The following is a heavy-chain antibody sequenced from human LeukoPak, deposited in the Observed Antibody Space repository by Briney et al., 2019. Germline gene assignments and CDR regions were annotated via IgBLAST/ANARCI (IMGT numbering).Heavy chain of an antibody. CDR2: ISYDGSNK. J-gene: IGHJ6*03. Sequence: PGGSLRLSCAASGFTFSSYAMHWVRQAPGKGLEWVAVISYDGSNKYYADSVKGRFTISRDNSKNTLYLQMNSLRAEDTAVYYCARWVLGPQGVGYMDVWGKGTTVTVSS. V-gene: IGHV3-30*04. CDR1: GFTFSSYA. CDR3: ARWVLGPQGVGYMDV. D-gene: IGHD3-10*01.